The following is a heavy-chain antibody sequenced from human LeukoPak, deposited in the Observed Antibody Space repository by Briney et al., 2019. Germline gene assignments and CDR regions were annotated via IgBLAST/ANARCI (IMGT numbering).Heavy chain of an antibody. D-gene: IGHD3-22*01. J-gene: IGHJ4*02. CDR1: GGSFSGYY. Sequence: SSETLSLTCAVYGGSFSGYYWSWIRQPPGKGLEWIGEINHSGSTNYNPSLKSRVTISVDTSKNQFSLKLSSVTAADTAVYYCAGELPRFYYDSSGLTLWGQGTLVAVSS. V-gene: IGHV4-34*01. CDR2: INHSGST. CDR3: AGELPRFYYDSSGLTL.